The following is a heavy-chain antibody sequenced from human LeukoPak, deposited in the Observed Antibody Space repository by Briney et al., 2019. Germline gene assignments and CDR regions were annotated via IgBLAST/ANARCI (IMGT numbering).Heavy chain of an antibody. V-gene: IGHV7-4-1*02. Sequence: GASVKVSCKASGYTFTSYAMNWVRQAPGQGLEWMGWINTNTGNPTYAQGFTGRFVFSLDTSVSTAYLQISSLKAEDTAMYYCARIMGHYYDSTGAFDIWGQGTMVTVSS. CDR1: GYTFTSYA. CDR2: INTNTGNP. CDR3: ARIMGHYYDSTGAFDI. J-gene: IGHJ3*02. D-gene: IGHD3-22*01.